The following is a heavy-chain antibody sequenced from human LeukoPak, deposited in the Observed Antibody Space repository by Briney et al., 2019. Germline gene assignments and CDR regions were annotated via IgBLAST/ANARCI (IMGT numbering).Heavy chain of an antibody. J-gene: IGHJ3*02. Sequence: QLGGSLRLSCTASGFTFRIYWMSWVRQAPGRGLEWVAMLNEDGSDKYYVDAVKGRFTISRDNAKNSLYLQMNSLKTEDTAFYYCVTERAGAFETWGQGTMVTVSS. CDR1: GFTFRIYW. CDR2: LNEDGSDK. CDR3: VTERAGAFET. V-gene: IGHV3-7*03.